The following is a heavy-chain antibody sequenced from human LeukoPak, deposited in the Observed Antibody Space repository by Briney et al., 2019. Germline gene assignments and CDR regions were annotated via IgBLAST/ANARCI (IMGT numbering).Heavy chain of an antibody. CDR3: AREVVVVVAATPVGWFDP. Sequence: GGSLRLSCAASGVSLSTYAMSWARQAPGKGLEWVSGISSSGSGDNTYYADSVKGRFTISRDSSKNTLFLHMNTLRAEDTAIYYCAREVVVVVAATPVGWFDPWGQGTLVTVSS. J-gene: IGHJ5*02. D-gene: IGHD2-15*01. CDR2: ISSSGSGDNT. V-gene: IGHV3-23*01. CDR1: GVSLSTYA.